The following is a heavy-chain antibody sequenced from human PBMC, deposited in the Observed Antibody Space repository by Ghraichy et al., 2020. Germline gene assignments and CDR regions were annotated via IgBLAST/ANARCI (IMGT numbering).Heavy chain of an antibody. Sequence: ASVKVSCKVSGYTLTELSMHWVRQAPGKGLEWMGGFDPEDGETIYAQKFQGRVTMTEDTSTDTAYMELSSLRSEDTAVYYCATLQREDTAMVGFRRDGYNSPAGLDYWGQGTLVTVSS. CDR1: GYTLTELS. D-gene: IGHD5-24*01. J-gene: IGHJ4*02. CDR2: FDPEDGET. CDR3: ATLQREDTAMVGFRRDGYNSPAGLDY. V-gene: IGHV1-24*01.